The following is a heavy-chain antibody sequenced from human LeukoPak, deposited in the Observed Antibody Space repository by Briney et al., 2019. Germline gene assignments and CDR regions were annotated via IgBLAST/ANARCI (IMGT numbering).Heavy chain of an antibody. CDR2: IRYDGSNK. Sequence: GGSLRLSCAASGFTFSSYGMHWVRQAPGKGLEWVAFIRYDGSNKYYADSVKGRFTISRDNSKNTLYLQMNSLRAEDTAVYYCASAVSLIDCSGGSCYLGYGAFDIWGQGTMVTVSS. CDR3: ASAVSLIDCSGGSCYLGYGAFDI. D-gene: IGHD2-15*01. CDR1: GFTFSSYG. V-gene: IGHV3-30*02. J-gene: IGHJ3*02.